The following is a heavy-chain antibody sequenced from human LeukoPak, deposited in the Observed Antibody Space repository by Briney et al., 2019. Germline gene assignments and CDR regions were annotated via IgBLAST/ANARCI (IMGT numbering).Heavy chain of an antibody. D-gene: IGHD3-22*01. Sequence: EASVTVSCTASGGTFSSYAISWVRQAPGQGLEWMGWISAYNGNTNYAQKLQGRVTMTTDTSTSTAYMELSSLRSEDTAVYYCARDPRRHYYYDSSGYDYWGQGTLVTVSS. J-gene: IGHJ4*02. CDR2: ISAYNGNT. CDR1: GGTFSSYA. CDR3: ARDPRRHYYYDSSGYDY. V-gene: IGHV1-18*01.